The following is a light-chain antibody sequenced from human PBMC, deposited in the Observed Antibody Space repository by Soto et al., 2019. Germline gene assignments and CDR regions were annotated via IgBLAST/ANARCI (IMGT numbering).Light chain of an antibody. CDR1: QSVSSY. V-gene: IGKV3-11*01. Sequence: EIVLTQFPAILSLSPGERATLSCRASQSVSSYLAWYQQKPGQAPRLLIYDASNRATGIPARFSGSGSGTDFTLTISSLEPEDFAVYYCQQRSNWPTFGQGTKVDIK. J-gene: IGKJ1*01. CDR3: QQRSNWPT. CDR2: DAS.